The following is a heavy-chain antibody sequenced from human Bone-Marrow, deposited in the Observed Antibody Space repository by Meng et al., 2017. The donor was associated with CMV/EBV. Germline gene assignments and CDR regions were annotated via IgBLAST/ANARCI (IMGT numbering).Heavy chain of an antibody. D-gene: IGHD1-26*01. Sequence: GESLKISCKGSGYTFTGYYMHWVRQAPGQGLEWMGCINPNSGDTYYAQNFQGRVTMTRDMSLSTAYMELSRLRSDDTAVYYCAREISGSYSAGGYWGQGTLVTVSS. CDR3: AREISGSYSAGGY. CDR1: GYTFTGYY. CDR2: INPNSGDT. J-gene: IGHJ4*02. V-gene: IGHV1-2*02.